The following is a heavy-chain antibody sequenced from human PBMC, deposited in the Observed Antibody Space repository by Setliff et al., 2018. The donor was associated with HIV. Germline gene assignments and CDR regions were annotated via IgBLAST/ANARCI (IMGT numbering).Heavy chain of an antibody. CDR2: ISGSAGST. CDR1: GFTFRHYA. V-gene: IGHV3-23*01. Sequence: GGSFRLSCAASGFTFRHYAMSWVRQAPGKGLEWVSAISGSAGSTYYADSVKGRFTISRDNSKSNLYLQMNNVRAEDTAVYYCARDGGEGDYYDSSGYSDLDYWGQGTLVTVSS. D-gene: IGHD3-22*01. J-gene: IGHJ4*02. CDR3: ARDGGEGDYYDSSGYSDLDY.